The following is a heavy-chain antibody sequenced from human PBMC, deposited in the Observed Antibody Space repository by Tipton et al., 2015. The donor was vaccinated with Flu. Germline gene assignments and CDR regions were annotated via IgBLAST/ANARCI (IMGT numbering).Heavy chain of an antibody. V-gene: IGHV3-21*01. CDR3: VREGNGGDSGRAFDI. J-gene: IGHJ3*02. CDR1: EFSFSGYT. Sequence: SLRLSCAASEFSFSGYTMNWVRQAPGKGLEWLSSISSGSDYIFYADSVKGRFTISRDNPKKSLYLRLNNLRVEDTAVYYCVREGNGGDSGRAFDIWGQGTMVTVSS. CDR2: ISSGSDYI. D-gene: IGHD4-23*01.